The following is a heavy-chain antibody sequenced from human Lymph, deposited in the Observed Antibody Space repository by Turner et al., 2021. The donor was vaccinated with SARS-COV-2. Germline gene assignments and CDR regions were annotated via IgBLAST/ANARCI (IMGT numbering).Heavy chain of an antibody. J-gene: IGHJ6*02. D-gene: IGHD5-18*01. CDR2: MNPNSGNT. Sequence: HVQLVQSGAAVKQPGASVKISCKAPGSTFTSYDINCVRPATGQGLEWTGWMNPNSGNTGSEQKFQGRATMTRNTSISTAYKKQSSLRSEATAVYYWTRGRYGGGGMDVWGQGTTVTVSS. V-gene: IGHV1-8*02. CDR1: GSTFTSYD. CDR3: TRGRYGGGGMDV.